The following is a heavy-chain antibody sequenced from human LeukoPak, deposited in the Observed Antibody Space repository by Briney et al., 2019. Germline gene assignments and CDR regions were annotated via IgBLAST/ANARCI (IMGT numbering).Heavy chain of an antibody. Sequence: GGSLRLSCAASGFIFSSHDMYWVRQAPGKGLEWVSSTTTRNKIYYADSVKSRFTISRDNAKNSLYLQMNTLTAEDTAVYYCARARLTDGGADYWGQGTLVAVSS. CDR3: ARARLTDGGADY. CDR2: TTTRNKI. CDR1: GFIFSSHD. J-gene: IGHJ4*02. D-gene: IGHD4-23*01. V-gene: IGHV3-69-1*02.